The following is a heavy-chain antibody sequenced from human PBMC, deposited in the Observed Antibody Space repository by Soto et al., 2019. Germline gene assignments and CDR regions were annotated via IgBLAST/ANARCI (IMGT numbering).Heavy chain of an antibody. CDR2: IGTAGDT. CDR3: ARRELLLNAFDI. D-gene: IGHD1-26*01. V-gene: IGHV3-13*01. Sequence: GGSLRLSCAASGFTFSSYDMHWVRQATGKGLEWVSAIGTAGDTYYPGSVNGRFTISRENAKNSLYFQMNSLRAEDTAVYYCARRELLLNAFDIWGQGTMVTVSS. J-gene: IGHJ3*02. CDR1: GFTFSSYD.